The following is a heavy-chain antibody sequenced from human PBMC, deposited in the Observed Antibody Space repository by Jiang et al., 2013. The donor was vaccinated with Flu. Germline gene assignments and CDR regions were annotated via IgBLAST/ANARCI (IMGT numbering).Heavy chain of an antibody. CDR3: ARNSLHYCSSTSCYFMTY. Sequence: SGAEVKKPGSSVKVSCKASGGTFSSYAISWVRQAPGQGLEWMGGIIPIFGTANYAQKFQGRVTITADESTSTAYMELSSLRSEDTAVYYCARNSLHYCSSTSCYFMTYWGQGTLVTVSS. CDR1: GGTFSSYA. J-gene: IGHJ4*02. V-gene: IGHV1-69*01. D-gene: IGHD2-2*01. CDR2: IIPIFGTA.